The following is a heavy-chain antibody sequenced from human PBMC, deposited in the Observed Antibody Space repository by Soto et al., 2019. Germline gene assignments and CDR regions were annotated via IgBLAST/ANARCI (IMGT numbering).Heavy chain of an antibody. Sequence: PGGSLRLSCAASGFTFSAYGMHWVRQAPGKGLEYVSAIGPDGSRTYYANSVKGRFTISRDNSKNTLYLQMGSLRAEDMAVYYCARVRCSGGNCYSSYYYMDVWGKGTTVTVSS. D-gene: IGHD2-15*01. J-gene: IGHJ6*03. CDR3: ARVRCSGGNCYSSYYYMDV. CDR1: GFTFSAYG. V-gene: IGHV3-64*01. CDR2: IGPDGSRT.